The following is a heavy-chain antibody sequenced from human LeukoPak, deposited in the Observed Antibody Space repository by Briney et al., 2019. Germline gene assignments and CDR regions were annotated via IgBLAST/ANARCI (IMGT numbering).Heavy chain of an antibody. CDR1: GFTFDDYA. D-gene: IGHD3-9*01. V-gene: IGHV3-9*01. J-gene: IGHJ4*02. CDR3: AKDNSYDILTGYYDY. CDR2: ISWNSGSI. Sequence: GRSLRLSCAASGFTFDDYAMHWVRQAPGKGLKWVSGISWNSGSIGYADSVKGRFTISRDNAKNSLYLQMNSLRAEDTALYYCAKDNSYDILTGYYDYWGQGTLVTVSS.